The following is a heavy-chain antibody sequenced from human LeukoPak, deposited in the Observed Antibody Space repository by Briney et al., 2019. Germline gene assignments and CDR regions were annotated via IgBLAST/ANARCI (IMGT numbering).Heavy chain of an antibody. J-gene: IGHJ4*02. CDR3: ARDSYYDSSGYFPFPFDY. V-gene: IGHV3-48*01. CDR1: GFIFSSYW. D-gene: IGHD3-22*01. Sequence: GGSLRLSCAASGFIFSSYWMHWVRHAPGKGLEWVSYISSSSSTIYYADSVKGRFTISRDNAKNSLYLQMNSLRAEDTAVYYCARDSYYDSSGYFPFPFDYWGQGTLVTVSS. CDR2: ISSSSSTI.